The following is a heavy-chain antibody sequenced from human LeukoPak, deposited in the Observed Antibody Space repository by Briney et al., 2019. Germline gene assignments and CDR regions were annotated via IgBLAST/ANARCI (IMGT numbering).Heavy chain of an antibody. CDR1: GGSISSTNYY. Sequence: TSETLSLTCTVSGGSISSTNYYWGWIRQPPGKGLEWIGSTYNGGRTYYSPSLRSRVTISVDTSKNQFSLKLTSVTAADTAVYYCAGVGIYYDSSGYKWPHWFDPWGQGTLVTVSS. CDR3: AGVGIYYDSSGYKWPHWFDP. D-gene: IGHD3-22*01. V-gene: IGHV4-39*07. J-gene: IGHJ5*02. CDR2: TYNGGRT.